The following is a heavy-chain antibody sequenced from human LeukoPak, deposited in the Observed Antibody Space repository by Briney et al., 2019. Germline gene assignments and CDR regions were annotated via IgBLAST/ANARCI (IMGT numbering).Heavy chain of an antibody. Sequence: SETLSLTCTVSGGSTNNTLFYWGWIRQPPGKGLEWIGTVYYDGINYSSPSLKSRVATSVDTSKNQFSLRLSSVTAADSARYFCARHRPLLEPDYWGQGTLVTLSS. J-gene: IGHJ4*02. V-gene: IGHV4-39*07. CDR2: VYYDGIN. D-gene: IGHD1-26*01. CDR1: GGSTNNTLFY. CDR3: ARHRPLLEPDY.